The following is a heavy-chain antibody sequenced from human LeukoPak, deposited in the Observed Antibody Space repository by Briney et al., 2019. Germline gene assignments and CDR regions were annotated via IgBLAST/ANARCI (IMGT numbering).Heavy chain of an antibody. CDR3: ARPFGEAVQTTLGGVDY. Sequence: ASVKVSCKASGYTFTGYYMHWVRQAPGQGLEWMGWINPNSGGTNYAQKFQGRVTMTRDTSISTAYLQWSSLKASDTAMYYCARPFGEAVQTTLGGVDYWGQGTLVTVSS. V-gene: IGHV1-2*02. J-gene: IGHJ4*02. CDR2: INPNSGGT. D-gene: IGHD3-10*01. CDR1: GYTFTGYY.